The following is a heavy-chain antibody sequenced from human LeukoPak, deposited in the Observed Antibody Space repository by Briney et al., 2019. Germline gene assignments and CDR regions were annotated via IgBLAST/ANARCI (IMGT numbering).Heavy chain of an antibody. J-gene: IGHJ4*02. V-gene: IGHV3-30-3*01. Sequence: GGSLRLSCAASGFTFSSFAMHWVRQAPGKGLEWVASISYDGSNKYYADSVKGRFTISRDNAKNTLYLQMNSLRGDDTAVYYCARESWGWDYWGQGTLVTVSS. CDR3: ARESWGWDY. CDR2: ISYDGSNK. CDR1: GFTFSSFA. D-gene: IGHD3-16*01.